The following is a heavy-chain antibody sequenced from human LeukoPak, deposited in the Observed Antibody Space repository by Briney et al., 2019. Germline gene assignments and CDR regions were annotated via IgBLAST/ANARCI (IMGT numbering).Heavy chain of an antibody. J-gene: IGHJ4*02. CDR3: ARETDDY. V-gene: IGHV3-21*01. Sequence: GAPVRLSCAASGFNVTTYSMNWVRQAPGKGLEWVSSINSSNTYIYYADSVRGRFTISTDSAQNSLYLQMNSLRGEDTAVYYCARETDDYWGQGTLVTVSS. CDR1: GFNVTTYS. D-gene: IGHD2-21*02. CDR2: INSSNTYI.